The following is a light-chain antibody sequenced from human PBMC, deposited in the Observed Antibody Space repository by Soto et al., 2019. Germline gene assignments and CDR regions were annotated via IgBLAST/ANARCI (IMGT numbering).Light chain of an antibody. J-gene: IGLJ1*01. CDR1: ISDDGGYNF. Sequence: QSVLTQPASVSGSPGQSITICCTGTISDDGGYNFVSWYQQYPGKAPKHMICDVSNRPSGVSNRFSGSKSGNTASLTISGLQAEDEADYYCSSFTGSNYVFGTGTKVTV. CDR3: SSFTGSNYV. CDR2: DVS. V-gene: IGLV2-14*03.